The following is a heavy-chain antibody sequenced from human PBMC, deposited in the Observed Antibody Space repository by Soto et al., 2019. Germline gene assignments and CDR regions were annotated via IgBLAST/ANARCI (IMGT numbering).Heavy chain of an antibody. CDR1: GFIFSVYS. CDR2: ISAGSNTI. Sequence: EVQLVESGGGLVEPGGSLRLSCAASGFIFSVYSMTWVRQAPGKGLEWVSYISAGSNTIYYRGSVKGRFTISRDNAKNSLYLQMNSLRDEDTAVYYCARDSGVTGADDYWGQGTLVTVSS. CDR3: ARDSGVTGADDY. V-gene: IGHV3-48*02. J-gene: IGHJ4*02. D-gene: IGHD6-19*01.